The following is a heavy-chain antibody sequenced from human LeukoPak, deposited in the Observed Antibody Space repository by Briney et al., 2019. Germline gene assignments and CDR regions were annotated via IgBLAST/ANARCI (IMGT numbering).Heavy chain of an antibody. D-gene: IGHD3-22*01. CDR3: VKAASRGTTMIVVVGGIDY. J-gene: IGHJ4*02. Sequence: GGSLRLSCAASEFTFSSYAMSWVRQAPGKGLEYVSAISSNGGSTYYADSVKGRFTISRDNSKNTLYLQMSSLRAEDTAVYYCVKAASRGTTMIVVVGGIDYWGQGTLVTVSS. CDR1: EFTFSSYA. V-gene: IGHV3-64D*06. CDR2: ISSNGGST.